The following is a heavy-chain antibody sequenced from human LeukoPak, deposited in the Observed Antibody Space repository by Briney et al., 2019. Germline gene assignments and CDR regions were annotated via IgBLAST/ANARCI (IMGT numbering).Heavy chain of an antibody. CDR1: GGSISSSSYY. Sequence: PSETLSLTCTVSGGSISSSSYYWSWIRQPPGKGLEWIRYIYYSGSTNYNPSRKSRVTISVDTSKNQFSLKLSSVTAADTAVYYCARHEAAAAGFPYYYYYYGMDVWGQGTTVTVSS. D-gene: IGHD6-13*01. CDR2: IYYSGST. CDR3: ARHEAAAAGFPYYYYYYGMDV. V-gene: IGHV4-61*05. J-gene: IGHJ6*02.